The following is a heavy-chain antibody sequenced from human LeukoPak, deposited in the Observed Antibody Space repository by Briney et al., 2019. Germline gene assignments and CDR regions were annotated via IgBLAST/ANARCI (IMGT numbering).Heavy chain of an antibody. Sequence: VASVKVSCKASGYTFTGYYIHWVRQAPGQGLEWMGRINPESGGTNYAQKFQGRVTMTRDTSNSTAYMELSSLRSDDTAVYYCALIVVAGTRFDYSGEGTLVTVSS. CDR3: ALIVVAGTRFDY. CDR2: INPESGGT. D-gene: IGHD3-22*01. V-gene: IGHV1-2*06. J-gene: IGHJ4*02. CDR1: GYTFTGYY.